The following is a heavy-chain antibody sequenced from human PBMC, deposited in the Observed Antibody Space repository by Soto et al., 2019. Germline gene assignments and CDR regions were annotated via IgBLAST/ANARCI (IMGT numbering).Heavy chain of an antibody. CDR1: GGSVSSGSYY. D-gene: IGHD7-27*01. CDR2: IFYSGST. CDR3: ARGVGAGLTGYFDY. J-gene: IGHJ4*02. Sequence: KTSETLSLTCTVSGGSVSSGSYYWSWIRQPPGEGLEWIGYIFYSGSTNYNPSLKSRVTISVDTSKNQFSLKLSSVNAADTAVYYCARGVGAGLTGYFDYWGQGTLVTVSS. V-gene: IGHV4-61*01.